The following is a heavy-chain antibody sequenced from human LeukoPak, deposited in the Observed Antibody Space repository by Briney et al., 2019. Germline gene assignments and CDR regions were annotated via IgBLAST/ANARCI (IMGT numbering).Heavy chain of an antibody. V-gene: IGHV4-39*01. CDR3: ARTDNSGGYFFFDY. CDR1: GGSFSSYY. CDR2: IYYSGST. D-gene: IGHD5-12*01. Sequence: ASETLSLTCAVYGGSFSSYYWGWIRQPPGEGLEWIGSIYYSGSTYYNPSLKSRVTISVDTSKNQFSLKLSSVTAADTAVYYCARTDNSGGYFFFDYWGQGTLVTVSS. J-gene: IGHJ4*02.